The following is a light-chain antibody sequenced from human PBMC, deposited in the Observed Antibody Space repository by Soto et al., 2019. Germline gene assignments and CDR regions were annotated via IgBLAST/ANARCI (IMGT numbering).Light chain of an antibody. CDR2: EVS. J-gene: IGLJ2*01. V-gene: IGLV2-14*01. CDR3: SSYSTATKEVL. Sequence: QSALTQPASVSGSPGQSITISCTGTSSDVGGYIYVSWFQHHPGKAPKLMIYEVSNRPSGVSNRFSGSRSDNTASLTISGLQTEDEAIYYCSSYSTATKEVLFGGGTKVTVL. CDR1: SSDVGGYIY.